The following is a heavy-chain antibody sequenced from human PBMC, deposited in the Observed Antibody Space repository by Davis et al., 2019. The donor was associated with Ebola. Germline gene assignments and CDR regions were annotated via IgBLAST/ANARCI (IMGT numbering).Heavy chain of an antibody. D-gene: IGHD5-12*01. J-gene: IGHJ5*01. CDR1: GYPFTSQS. CDR3: VRGRKVARMGSWFDS. V-gene: IGHV1-8*02. CDR2: MNPNSGNT. Sequence: ASVKVSCKASGYPFTSQSISWVRQGTGQGLEWIGRMNPNSGNTGYGQKFQGRVTMTRNSSISTAYMELSSLTSEDTAVYYCVRGRKVARMGSWFDSWGQGTLVTVSS.